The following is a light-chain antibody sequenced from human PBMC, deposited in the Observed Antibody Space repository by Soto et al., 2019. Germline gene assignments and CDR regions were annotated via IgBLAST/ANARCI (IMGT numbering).Light chain of an antibody. Sequence: ETVMTQSPATLSVSPGKRATLSCRASRSVSSNLAWYQQKPGQATRLLIYGASTRATGIPARFSGGGSGTEFTLTISSLQSEDAAVYHCQQYYNWSPLTFGGGTKVEIK. CDR1: RSVSSN. CDR2: GAS. V-gene: IGKV3-15*01. J-gene: IGKJ4*01. CDR3: QQYYNWSPLT.